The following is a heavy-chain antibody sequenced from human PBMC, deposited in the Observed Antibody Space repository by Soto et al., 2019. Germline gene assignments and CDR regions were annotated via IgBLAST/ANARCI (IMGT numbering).Heavy chain of an antibody. D-gene: IGHD5-12*01. V-gene: IGHV1-8*01. Sequence: QVQLVQSGAEVKKPGASVKVSCKASGYTFTSYDINWVRQATGQGLEWMGWMNPKRGNTGYAQKFQGRVIMTRNTSISTAFMELGSLRSWEKAVYYCARERGYDSFDYWGQGTLVTVSS. CDR3: ARERGYDSFDY. J-gene: IGHJ4*02. CDR2: MNPKRGNT. CDR1: GYTFTSYD.